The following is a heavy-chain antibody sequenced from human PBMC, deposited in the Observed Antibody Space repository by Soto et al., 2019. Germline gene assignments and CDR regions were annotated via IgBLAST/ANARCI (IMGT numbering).Heavy chain of an antibody. CDR3: ARERVTYYYGSGSYYTEYFDY. CDR2: ISYDGSNK. V-gene: IGHV3-30-3*01. Sequence: GGSLRLSCAASGFTFSSYAMHWVRQAPGKGLEWVAVISYDGSNKYYADSVKGRLTISRDNSKNTLYLQMDSLRAEDTAVYYCARERVTYYYGSGSYYTEYFDYWGQGTLVTVSS. CDR1: GFTFSSYA. J-gene: IGHJ4*02. D-gene: IGHD3-10*01.